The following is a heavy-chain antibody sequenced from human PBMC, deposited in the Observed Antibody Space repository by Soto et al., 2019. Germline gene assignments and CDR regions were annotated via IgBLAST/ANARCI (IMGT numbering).Heavy chain of an antibody. CDR3: ASSGALDY. J-gene: IGHJ4*02. D-gene: IGHD2-15*01. CDR1: DGSISSGDYY. CDR2: ILYSGTT. Sequence: QVQLQESGPGLVKPSQTLSLTCTVSDGSISSGDYYWGWIRQPPGKGLEWIGYILYSGTTNYNPSLERRLTISVDTSKNQFSLKLTSVTAADTAVYYCASSGALDYWGRGTLVTVSS. V-gene: IGHV4-30-4*01.